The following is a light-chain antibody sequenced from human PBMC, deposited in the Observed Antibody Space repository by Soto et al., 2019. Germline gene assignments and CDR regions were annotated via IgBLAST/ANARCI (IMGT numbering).Light chain of an antibody. Sequence: EIVLTQSPGSLSLSPRERATLSCRASQSVSSNHLSWYQQKAGHAPRLLIYGASRRATGIPDRFSGSGCGTEFILTISRLEPEDFAMYYCQQYGSSTYSFGPGTKVEIK. CDR1: QSVSSNH. V-gene: IGKV3-20*01. CDR2: GAS. CDR3: QQYGSSTYS. J-gene: IGKJ2*01.